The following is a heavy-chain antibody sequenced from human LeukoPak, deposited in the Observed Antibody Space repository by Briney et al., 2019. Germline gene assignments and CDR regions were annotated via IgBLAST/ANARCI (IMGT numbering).Heavy chain of an antibody. J-gene: IGHJ4*02. Sequence: SETLSLTCAVYGGSFSGYYWSWIRQPPRKGLEWIGEINHSGSTNYNPSLKSRVTISVDTSKNQFSLKLSSVTAADTAVYYCARGRRITMVRGVMRFDYWGQGTLVTVSS. V-gene: IGHV4-34*01. CDR1: GGSFSGYY. CDR2: INHSGST. D-gene: IGHD3-10*01. CDR3: ARGRRITMVRGVMRFDY.